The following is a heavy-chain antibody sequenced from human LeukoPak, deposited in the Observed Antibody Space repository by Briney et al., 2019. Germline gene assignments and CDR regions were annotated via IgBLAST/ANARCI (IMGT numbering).Heavy chain of an antibody. CDR2: MNPNSGNT. V-gene: IGHV1-8*01. CDR3: ARGKYSYVKRKNYYFYY. D-gene: IGHD5-18*01. CDR1: GYTFTSYD. Sequence: ASVKVSCKASGYTFTSYDINWVRQAPGQGLEWMGWMNPNSGNTGNAQKFQGRVTMTRNTSISTAYMELSSLRPKDTAVYYCARGKYSYVKRKNYYFYYWGQGTLVTVSS. J-gene: IGHJ4*02.